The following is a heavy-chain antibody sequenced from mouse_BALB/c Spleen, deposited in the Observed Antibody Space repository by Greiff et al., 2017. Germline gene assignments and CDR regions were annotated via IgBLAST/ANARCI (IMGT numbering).Heavy chain of an antibody. CDR1: GYTFTSYV. D-gene: IGHD4-1*01. CDR3: AIERTGYYYAMDY. V-gene: IGHV1-14*01. J-gene: IGHJ4*01. CDR2: INPYNDGT. Sequence: EVQLQQSGPELVKPGASVKMSCKASGYTFTSYVMHWVKQKPGQGLEWIGYINPYNDGTKYNEKFKGKATLTSDKSSSTAYMELSSLTSEDSAVYYCAIERTGYYYAMDYWGQGTSVTVSS.